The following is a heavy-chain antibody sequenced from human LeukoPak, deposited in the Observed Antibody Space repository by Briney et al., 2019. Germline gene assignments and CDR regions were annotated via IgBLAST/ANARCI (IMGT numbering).Heavy chain of an antibody. J-gene: IGHJ3*02. CDR2: ISAYNGNT. V-gene: IGHV1-18*04. D-gene: IGHD2-2*01. Sequence: GESLKISCKGSGYSFTSYLIGWVRQAPGQGLEWMGWISAYNGNTNYAQKLQGRVTMTTDTSTSTAYMELRSLRSDDTAVYYCARPLGGCSSTSCPPDDAFDIWGQGTMVTVSS. CDR1: GYSFTSYL. CDR3: ARPLGGCSSTSCPPDDAFDI.